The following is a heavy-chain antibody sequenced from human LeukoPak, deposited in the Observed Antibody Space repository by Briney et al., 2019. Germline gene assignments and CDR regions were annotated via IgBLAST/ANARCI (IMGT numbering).Heavy chain of an antibody. CDR1: GFTVSSNY. CDR3: ARGGVNYWNPRY. J-gene: IGHJ4*02. D-gene: IGHD1-1*01. CDR2: LYTGGTT. V-gene: IGHV3-53*01. Sequence: PGGSLRLSCAASGFTVSSNYMSWVRQAPGKGLEWVSLLYTGGTTYYADSVKGRFTISRDDSKNTLYLQMNSLRAEDTAVYYCARGGVNYWNPRYWGQGTLVTVSS.